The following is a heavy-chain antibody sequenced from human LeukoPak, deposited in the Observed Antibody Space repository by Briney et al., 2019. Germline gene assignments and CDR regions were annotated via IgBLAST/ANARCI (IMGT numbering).Heavy chain of an antibody. V-gene: IGHV3-9*01. J-gene: IGHJ4*02. D-gene: IGHD3-22*01. CDR3: AKDCDYYDSSGYYCFDY. CDR2: ISWNSGSI. Sequence: GGSLRLSCAASGFTFDDYAMPWVRQAPGKGLEWVSGISWNSGSIGYADSVKGRFTISRDNAKNSLYLQMNSLRAEDTALYYCAKDCDYYDSSGYYCFDYWGQGTLVTVSS. CDR1: GFTFDDYA.